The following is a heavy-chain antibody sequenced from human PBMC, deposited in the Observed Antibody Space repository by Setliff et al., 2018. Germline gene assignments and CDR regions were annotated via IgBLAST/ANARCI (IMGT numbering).Heavy chain of an antibody. CDR1: GYTFKTYG. CDR2: ISPYNGNT. J-gene: IGHJ4*02. D-gene: IGHD3-16*01. V-gene: IGHV1-18*03. Sequence: ASVKVSCKASGYTFKTYGFTWVRQAPGQGLEWMGWISPYNGNTNSAQKFQGRVTITRDTSATTVYMEPSSLRSDDMAVYYCARKGPNSSSHVFGYWGQGTLVTVSS. CDR3: ARKGPNSSSHVFGY.